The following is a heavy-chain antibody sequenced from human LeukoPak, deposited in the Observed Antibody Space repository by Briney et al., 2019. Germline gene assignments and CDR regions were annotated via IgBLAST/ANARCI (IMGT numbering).Heavy chain of an antibody. J-gene: IGHJ3*02. D-gene: IGHD2-2*01. V-gene: IGHV4-59*01. CDR3: ARDRGCSSTSCSDAFDI. Sequence: KPSETLSLTCTVSGGSISSYYWSWIRQPPGKGLEWIGYIYYSGSTNYNPSLKSRVTISVDTSKNQFSLKLSSVTAADTAVYYCARDRGCSSTSCSDAFDIRGQGTMVTVSS. CDR1: GGSISSYY. CDR2: IYYSGST.